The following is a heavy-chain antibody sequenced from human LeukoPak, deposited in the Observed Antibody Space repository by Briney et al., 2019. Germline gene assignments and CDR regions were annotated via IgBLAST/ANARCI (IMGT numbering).Heavy chain of an antibody. CDR1: GGSISSYY. Sequence: PSETLSLTCTVSGGSISSYYWSWIRQPPGKGLEWIGYIYCSGSTSYNPSLNSRVTISLDTSKNQFSLNLSSVTAADTAVYYCARRESSGFFDYWGQGTLVTVSS. CDR2: IYCSGST. CDR3: ARRESSGFFDY. V-gene: IGHV4-59*08. D-gene: IGHD6-19*01. J-gene: IGHJ4*02.